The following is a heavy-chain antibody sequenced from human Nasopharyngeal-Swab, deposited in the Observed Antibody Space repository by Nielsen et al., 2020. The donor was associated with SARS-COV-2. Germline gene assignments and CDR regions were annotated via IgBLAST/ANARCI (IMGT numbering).Heavy chain of an antibody. D-gene: IGHD3-10*01. J-gene: IGHJ6*02. V-gene: IGHV1-69*10. Sequence: SVKVSCKASGGTFSSYAISWVRQAPGQGLEWMGGIIPILGIANYAQKFQGRVTITADKSTSTAYMELSSLRSEDTAVYYCARSITMVRGSPPDYYGMDVWGQGTTVTVSS. CDR2: IIPILGIA. CDR3: ARSITMVRGSPPDYYGMDV. CDR1: GGTFSSYA.